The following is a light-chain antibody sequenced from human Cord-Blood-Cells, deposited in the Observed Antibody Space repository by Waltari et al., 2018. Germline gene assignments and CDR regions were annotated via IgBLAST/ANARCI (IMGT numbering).Light chain of an antibody. CDR3: SSYTSSSTLVV. Sequence: HSALTQPASVSGSPGKSITISCTGPSRDVGGFNYVSWYQQHPGNAPKLMIYDVSNRPSGVSNRFSGSKSGNTASLTISGLQAEDEADYYCSSYTSSSTLVVFGGGTKLTVL. V-gene: IGLV2-14*01. CDR1: SRDVGGFNY. CDR2: DVS. J-gene: IGLJ2*01.